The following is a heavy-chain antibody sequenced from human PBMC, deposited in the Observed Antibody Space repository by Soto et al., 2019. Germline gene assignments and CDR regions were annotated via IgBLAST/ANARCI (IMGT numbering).Heavy chain of an antibody. D-gene: IGHD3-9*01. CDR2: IYYNGNT. CDR1: GGAINDHY. J-gene: IGHJ4*02. Sequence: SETLSLTCTLSGGAINDHYWSFIRQPPGKGLEWIGYIYYNGNTNYNPSLESRVTISVDRSRNQFSLRLTSLTAADTAVYYCARVRTGYFDYWGRRALVTVSS. V-gene: IGHV4-59*11. CDR3: ARVRTGYFDY.